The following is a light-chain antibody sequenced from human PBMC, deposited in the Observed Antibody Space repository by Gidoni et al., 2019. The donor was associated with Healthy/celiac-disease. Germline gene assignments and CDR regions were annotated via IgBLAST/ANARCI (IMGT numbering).Light chain of an antibody. CDR2: EVS. V-gene: IGLV2-14*01. CDR3: SSYTSSSTLGV. J-gene: IGLJ1*01. Sequence: QSALTQPASVSGSLGQPITISCTGTSSDVGGYNYVSWYQQHPGKAPKLMIYEVSNRPSGVSNRFSGSKSGNTASLTISGLQAEDEADYYCSSYTSSSTLGVFGTGTKVTVL. CDR1: SSDVGGYNY.